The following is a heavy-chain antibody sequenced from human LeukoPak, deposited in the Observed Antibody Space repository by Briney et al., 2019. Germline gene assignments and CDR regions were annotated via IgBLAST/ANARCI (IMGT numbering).Heavy chain of an antibody. CDR2: VYYRGNT. V-gene: IGHV4-30-4*01. CDR3: ARVAAHWFDP. J-gene: IGHJ5*02. Sequence: PSQTPSLTCTVSGGSISSGDYYWSWIRQPPGKGLEWIGFVYYRGNTYYNPSLKSRVTISIDTVKDQFSLRLNSVTAADTAVYYCARVAAHWFDPWGQGTLVTVSS. D-gene: IGHD6-25*01. CDR1: GGSISSGDYY.